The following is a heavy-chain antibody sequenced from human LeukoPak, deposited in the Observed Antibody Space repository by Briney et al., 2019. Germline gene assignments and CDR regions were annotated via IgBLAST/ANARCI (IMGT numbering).Heavy chain of an antibody. CDR1: GFTFSNAW. J-gene: IGHJ4*02. D-gene: IGHD6-19*01. CDR2: IKSKTDGGTT. Sequence: GGSLRLSCAASGFTFSNAWMNWVRQAPGKGLEWVGRIKSKTDGGTTDYAAPVKGRFTISRDDSKNTLYLQMNCLKTEDTAVYYCTTDDSSGWYPSYYFDYWGQGTLVTVSS. CDR3: TTDDSSGWYPSYYFDY. V-gene: IGHV3-15*07.